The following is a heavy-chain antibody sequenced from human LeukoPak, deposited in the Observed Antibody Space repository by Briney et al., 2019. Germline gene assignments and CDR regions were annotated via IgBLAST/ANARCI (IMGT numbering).Heavy chain of an antibody. J-gene: IGHJ6*02. V-gene: IGHV1-46*01. CDR3: ARDLLAEYYYYGMDV. CDR2: INPSGGSA. CDR1: GYTFINYY. D-gene: IGHD6-19*01. Sequence: ASVKVSCKASGYTFINYYIHWVRQAPGQGLEWMGLINPSGGSASYAQKFQGRVTMTRDTSTSTVYMELSSLRSEDTAVYYCARDLLAEYYYYGMDVWGQGTTVTVSS.